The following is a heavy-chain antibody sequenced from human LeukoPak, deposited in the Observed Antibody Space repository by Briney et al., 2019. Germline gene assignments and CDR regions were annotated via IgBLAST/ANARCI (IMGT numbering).Heavy chain of an antibody. D-gene: IGHD1-26*01. CDR1: GFTFSTYW. V-gene: IGHV3-23*01. Sequence: GGSLRLSCAASGFTFSTYWMAWVRQAPGKGLEWVSAVTGPGDTTYYADSVKGRFFMSREDSKTTVYVQMNSLRADDMAIYYFAKWVENCGEGT. J-gene: IGHJ4*02. CDR2: VTGPGDTT. CDR3: AKWVEN.